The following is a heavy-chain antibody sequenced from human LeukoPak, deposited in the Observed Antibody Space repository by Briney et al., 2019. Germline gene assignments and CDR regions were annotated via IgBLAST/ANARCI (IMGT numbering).Heavy chain of an antibody. V-gene: IGHV4-59*01. Sequence: SEALSLTCTVSGGSISSYYWSWIRQPPGKGLEWIGYIYYSGSANYNPSLKSRVTISVDTSKNQFALKLSSVTAADTAVYYCAYGSGWYGYWGQGTLVTVSS. CDR1: GGSISSYY. J-gene: IGHJ4*02. D-gene: IGHD6-19*01. CDR3: AYGSGWYGY. CDR2: IYYSGSA.